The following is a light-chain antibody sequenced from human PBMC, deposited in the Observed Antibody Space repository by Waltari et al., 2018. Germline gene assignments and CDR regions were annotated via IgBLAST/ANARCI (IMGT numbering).Light chain of an antibody. CDR3: QQSYSTPWT. V-gene: IGKV1-39*01. J-gene: IGKJ1*01. CDR1: QSISSY. CDR2: ATS. Sequence: DIQMTQSPSSLSASVGDRVTITCRASQSISSYLNLYQQKPGNAPKLLSYATSSLQSGVPSRFSGSGSGTDFTLTISSLQPEDFATYYCQQSYSTPWTFGQGTKVEIK.